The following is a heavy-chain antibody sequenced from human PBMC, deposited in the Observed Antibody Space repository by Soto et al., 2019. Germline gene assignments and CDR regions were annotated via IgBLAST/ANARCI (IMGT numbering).Heavy chain of an antibody. D-gene: IGHD1-1*01. J-gene: IGHJ4*02. CDR2: FIPVIDTA. CDR1: GVSFSSFA. Sequence: SVKVSCKASGVSFSSFAMSWLRQAPGQGLEWIGSFIPVIDTAKYAQKLQGRVTITADESTRTAYMELTSLRSEDTAVYYCARGRDGHNSYNFDHWGQGTLVTVSS. V-gene: IGHV1-69*11. CDR3: ARGRDGHNSYNFDH.